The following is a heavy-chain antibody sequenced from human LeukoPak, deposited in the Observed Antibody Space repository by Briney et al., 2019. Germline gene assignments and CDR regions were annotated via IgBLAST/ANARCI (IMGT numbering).Heavy chain of an antibody. J-gene: IGHJ3*02. D-gene: IGHD3-10*01. V-gene: IGHV1-69*04. CDR2: IIPILGIA. CDR3: ARDLEARGVMVNAFDI. CDR1: GGTFSSYA. Sequence: ASVKVSCKASGGTFSSYAISWVRQAPGQGLEWMGRIIPILGIANYAQKFQGRVTITADKSTSTAYMELSSLRSEDTAVYYCARDLEARGVMVNAFDIWGQGTMVTVSS.